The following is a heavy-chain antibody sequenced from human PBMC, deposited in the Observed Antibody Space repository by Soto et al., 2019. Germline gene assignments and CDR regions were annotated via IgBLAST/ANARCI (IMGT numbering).Heavy chain of an antibody. D-gene: IGHD6-13*01. CDR2: IRSKAYGGTT. CDR1: GFTFGDYA. Sequence: GGSLRLSCTASGFTFGDYAMSWVRQAPGKGLEWVGFIRSKAYGGTTEYAASVKGRFTISRDDSKSIAYLQMNSLKTEDTAVYYCTRGEGYGFYADYWGQGTLVTVSS. CDR3: TRGEGYGFYADY. V-gene: IGHV3-49*04. J-gene: IGHJ4*02.